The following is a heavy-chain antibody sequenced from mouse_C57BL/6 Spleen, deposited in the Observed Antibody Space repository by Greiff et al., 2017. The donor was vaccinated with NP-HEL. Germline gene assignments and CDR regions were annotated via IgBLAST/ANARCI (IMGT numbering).Heavy chain of an antibody. D-gene: IGHD1-1*01. CDR2: FYPGSGSI. V-gene: IGHV1-62-2*01. CDR3: ARHEAPTGVARRYFDV. J-gene: IGHJ1*03. CDR1: GYTFTEYT. Sequence: QVQLKQSGAELVKPGASVKLSCKASGYTFTEYTIHWVKQRSGQGLEWIGWFYPGSGSIKYNEKFKDKATLTADKSSSTVYMELSRVTSEDSAVYFCARHEAPTGVARRYFDVWGTGTTVTVSS.